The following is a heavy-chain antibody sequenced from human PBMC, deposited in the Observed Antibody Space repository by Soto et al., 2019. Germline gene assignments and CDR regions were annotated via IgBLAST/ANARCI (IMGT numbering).Heavy chain of an antibody. CDR2: IYYSGST. CDR1: GGSISSSSYY. Sequence: SETLSLTCTVSGGSISSSSYYWGWIRQPPGKGLEWIGCIYYSGSTYYNPSLKSRVTISVDTSKNQFSLKLSSVTAADTAVYYCARYSSGRHRGANWFDPWGQGTLVTVSS. J-gene: IGHJ5*02. V-gene: IGHV4-39*07. D-gene: IGHD6-19*01. CDR3: ARYSSGRHRGANWFDP.